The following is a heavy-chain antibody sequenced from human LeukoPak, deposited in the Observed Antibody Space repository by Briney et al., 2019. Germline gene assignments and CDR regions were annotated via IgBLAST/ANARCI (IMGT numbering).Heavy chain of an antibody. Sequence: GGSLRLSCAASGFTFSNYWMHWVRQAPGKGLVWVSRIKSDGSRTDYADSVKGRYTISRDNAKNTLYLQMNSLRAEDTAVYYCARELPFDYWGQGTLVTVSS. CDR2: IKSDGSRT. D-gene: IGHD2-15*01. J-gene: IGHJ4*02. CDR1: GFTFSNYW. V-gene: IGHV3-74*01. CDR3: ARELPFDY.